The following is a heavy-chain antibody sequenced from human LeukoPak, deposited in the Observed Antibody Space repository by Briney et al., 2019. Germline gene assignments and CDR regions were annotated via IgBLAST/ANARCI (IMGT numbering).Heavy chain of an antibody. D-gene: IGHD1-1*01. Sequence: SETLSLTCTVSGGSISSYYWSWIRQPPGKGLEWIGYIYYSGSTNYNPSLKSRVTISVDTSKNQFSLKLSSVTAADTAVYYCARETPERRGAQLWFDPWGQGTLVTVSS. CDR1: GGSISSYY. J-gene: IGHJ5*02. CDR3: ARETPERRGAQLWFDP. CDR2: IYYSGST. V-gene: IGHV4-59*01.